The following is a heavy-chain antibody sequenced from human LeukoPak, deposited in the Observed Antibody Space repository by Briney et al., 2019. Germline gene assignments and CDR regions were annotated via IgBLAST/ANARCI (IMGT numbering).Heavy chain of an antibody. V-gene: IGHV3-23*01. J-gene: IGHJ6*03. CDR3: TKDQADFPYMDV. D-gene: IGHD2/OR15-2a*01. CDR2: ISAGGGST. CDR1: GFTFSSFA. Sequence: GGSLRLSCVASGFTFSSFAMSWVRQAPGKGLEWVSGISAGGGSTYYADSVNGRFTISRDYSMNTLYLQMDSLRAKDTAVYYCTKDQADFPYMDVWGKGTTVSVSS.